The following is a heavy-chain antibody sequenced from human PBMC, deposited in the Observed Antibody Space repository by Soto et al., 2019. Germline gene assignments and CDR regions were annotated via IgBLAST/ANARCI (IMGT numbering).Heavy chain of an antibody. J-gene: IGHJ4*02. CDR2: ISYDGSNK. V-gene: IGHV3-30-3*01. CDR1: GFTFSSYA. D-gene: IGHD6-13*01. CDR3: ARAESSWGPFDY. Sequence: VGSLRLSCAASGFTFSSYAMHWVRQAPGKGLEWVAVISYDGSNKYYADSVKGRFTISRDNSKNTLYLQMNSLRAEDTAVYYCARAESSWGPFDYWGQGTLVTVSS.